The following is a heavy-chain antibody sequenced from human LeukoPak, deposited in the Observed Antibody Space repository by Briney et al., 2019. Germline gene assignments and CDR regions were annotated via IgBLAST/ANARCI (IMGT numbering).Heavy chain of an antibody. CDR3: ARDCGGDCYSGDY. D-gene: IGHD2-21*02. CDR1: GFIFDEYG. V-gene: IGHV3-20*04. J-gene: IGHJ4*02. CDR2: ISLNGGAT. Sequence: PGGSLRLSCAASGFIFDEYGMSWVRQAPGKGLEWVAGISLNGGATGYADSVKGRFTISRDNAKNSLYLQMNSLRAEDTAVYYCARDCGGDCYSGDYWGQGTLVTVSS.